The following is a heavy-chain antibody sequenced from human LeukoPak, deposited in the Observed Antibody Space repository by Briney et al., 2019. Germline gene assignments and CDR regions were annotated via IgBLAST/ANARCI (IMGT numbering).Heavy chain of an antibody. V-gene: IGHV1-3*01. Sequence: GASVNVSCKASGYTFTSYAMHWLRPAPAQRLAWMGWINAGHGNTKYSQKFQGRVNNTRDTSASTAYIELSSLRSEDTAVYYGARERGGPSSGSRGYFDLWGRGTLVTVSS. CDR1: GYTFTSYA. CDR2: INAGHGNT. CDR3: ARERGGPSSGSRGYFDL. J-gene: IGHJ2*01. D-gene: IGHD3-10*01.